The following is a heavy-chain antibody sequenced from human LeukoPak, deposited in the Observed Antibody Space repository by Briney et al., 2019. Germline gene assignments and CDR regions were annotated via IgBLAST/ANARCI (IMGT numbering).Heavy chain of an antibody. CDR1: GYSFTSYW. J-gene: IGHJ3*02. Sequence: GESLKISCKGSGYSFTSYWIGWVRQMPGKGLEWMGIIYPGDSDTRYSPSFQGQVTISADKSISTAYLQWSSLKASDTAIYYCARHVDDFWSGADIWGQGTMVTVSS. CDR3: ARHVDDFWSGADI. D-gene: IGHD3-3*01. V-gene: IGHV5-51*01. CDR2: IYPGDSDT.